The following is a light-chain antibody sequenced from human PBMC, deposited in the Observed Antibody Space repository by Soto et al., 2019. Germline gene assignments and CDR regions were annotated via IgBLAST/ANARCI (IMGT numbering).Light chain of an antibody. V-gene: IGLV1-44*01. CDR2: NNN. J-gene: IGLJ3*02. Sequence: QSMLTQPPSASGTPGQTVTISCSGRSSNIGSNPVNWYQQLPGTAPKVLIFNNNQRPSGVPDRISGSKSGTSGSLAISGRQSEDEADYYCAAWDGNLNGWMFGGGTKVTVL. CDR3: AAWDGNLNGWM. CDR1: SSNIGSNP.